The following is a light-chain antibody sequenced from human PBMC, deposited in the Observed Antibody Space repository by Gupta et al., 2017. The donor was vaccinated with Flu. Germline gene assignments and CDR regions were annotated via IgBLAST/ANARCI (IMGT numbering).Light chain of an antibody. CDR1: QSVRDN. CDR2: GAS. J-gene: IGKJ4*01. CDR3: QQYNYWPPLT. Sequence: EVVMTQSPATVSVSPGERATLSCRASQSVRDNLAWYQQKPGQPPRLLIYGASTRATGIPARFSGSGSGTEFTLTINSLQSEDFAVYYCQQYNYWPPLTFGGGTKVEIK. V-gene: IGKV3-15*01.